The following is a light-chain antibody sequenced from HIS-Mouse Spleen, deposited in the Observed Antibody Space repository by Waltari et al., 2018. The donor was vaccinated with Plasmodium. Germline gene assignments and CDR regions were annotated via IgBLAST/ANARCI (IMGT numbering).Light chain of an antibody. V-gene: IGKV3-15*01. CDR2: GAS. CDR1: QSVSSN. Sequence: EIVMTRSPATLSVSPGERATRSCRASQSVSSNLAWYQQKPGQAPRLLIYGASTRATGIPARFSGSGSGTEFTLTISSLQSEDFAVYYCQQYNNWSFTFGPGTKVDIK. J-gene: IGKJ3*01. CDR3: QQYNNWSFT.